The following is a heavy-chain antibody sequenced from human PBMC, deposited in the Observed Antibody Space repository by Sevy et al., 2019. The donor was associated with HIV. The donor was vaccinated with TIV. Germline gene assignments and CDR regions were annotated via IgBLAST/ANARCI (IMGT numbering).Heavy chain of an antibody. D-gene: IGHD3-22*01. CDR1: GFPFHDHA. J-gene: IGHJ6*02. CDR2: ISWNSGSI. CDR3: AKDLNRACDSMNCYSYYYYDYDLDV. V-gene: IGHV3-9*01. Sequence: GGSLRLSCAASGFPFHDHAMHWVRQSPGKGLEWVSGISWNSGSIGYADSVKGRFTISRDNAKQSIYLQMNNLRPDDTAFYYCAKDLNRACDSMNCYSYYYYDYDLDVWGQGTTVTVSS.